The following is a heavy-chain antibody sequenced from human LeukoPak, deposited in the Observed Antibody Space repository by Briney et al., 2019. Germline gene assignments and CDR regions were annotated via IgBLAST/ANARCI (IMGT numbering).Heavy chain of an antibody. J-gene: IGHJ5*02. CDR3: ARGLGSPVNWFDP. CDR1: GGSISSSSYY. D-gene: IGHD3-9*01. Sequence: SETLSLTCTVSGGSISSSSYYWGWIRQPPGKGLEWIGSIYYSGSTYYNPSLKSRVTISVDTSKNQFSLKLSSVTAADTAVYYCARGLGSPVNWFDPWGQGTLVTVSS. CDR2: IYYSGST. V-gene: IGHV4-39*07.